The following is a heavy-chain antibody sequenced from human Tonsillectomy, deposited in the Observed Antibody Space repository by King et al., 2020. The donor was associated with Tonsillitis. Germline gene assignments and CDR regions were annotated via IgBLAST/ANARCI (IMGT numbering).Heavy chain of an antibody. J-gene: IGHJ4*02. Sequence: VQLVESGAEVKKPGASVKVSCQASGYSFTDYSLHWVRQAPGQGLDWMGRIDPDSGAADYALRFEDKVTMTTDTSSRTAYLELSRLRSDDTATYFCARDTGGWRSFDYWGQGTLVAVSS. CDR3: ARDTGGWRSFDY. CDR2: IDPDSGAA. CDR1: GYSFTDYS. V-gene: IGHV1-2*06. D-gene: IGHD2-8*02.